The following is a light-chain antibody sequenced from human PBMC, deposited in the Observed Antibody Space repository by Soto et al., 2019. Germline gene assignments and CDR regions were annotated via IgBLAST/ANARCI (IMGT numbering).Light chain of an antibody. CDR3: SSYPSRSTLFYV. Sequence: QSALTQPASVSGSPGQSITISCTGTSSDVGGYNYVSWYQQHPGKAPKLMIYEVSNRPSGVSNRSSGSKSGNTDSLTISGLQAEDEADYDCSSYPSRSTLFYVFGTGTKLTVL. CDR1: SSDVGGYNY. J-gene: IGLJ1*01. CDR2: EVS. V-gene: IGLV2-14*01.